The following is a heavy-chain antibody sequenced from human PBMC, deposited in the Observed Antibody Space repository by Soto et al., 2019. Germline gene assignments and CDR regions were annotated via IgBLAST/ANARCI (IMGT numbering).Heavy chain of an antibody. D-gene: IGHD6-6*01. V-gene: IGHV1-69*13. CDR2: IIPIFGTA. CDR1: GGTFSSYA. Sequence: AASVKVSCKASGGTFSSYAISWVRQAPGQGLEWMGGIIPIFGTANYAQKFQGRVTITADESTSTAYMELSSLRSEDTAVYYCATSSSIAAPTDYWGQGTLVTVSS. J-gene: IGHJ4*02. CDR3: ATSSSIAAPTDY.